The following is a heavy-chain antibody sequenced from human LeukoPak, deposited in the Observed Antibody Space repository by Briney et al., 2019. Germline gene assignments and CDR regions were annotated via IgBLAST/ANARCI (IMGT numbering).Heavy chain of an antibody. CDR1: GYSFTSYW. D-gene: IGHD6-19*01. V-gene: IGHV5-51*01. Sequence: GESLKISCKGSGYSFTSYWIGWVRQMPGKGLEWMGIIYPGDSDTRYSPSFQGRVTISADKSISTAYLQWSSLKASDTAMYYCARKSHGWLVQDGMDVWGQGTTVTISS. CDR3: ARKSHGWLVQDGMDV. J-gene: IGHJ6*02. CDR2: IYPGDSDT.